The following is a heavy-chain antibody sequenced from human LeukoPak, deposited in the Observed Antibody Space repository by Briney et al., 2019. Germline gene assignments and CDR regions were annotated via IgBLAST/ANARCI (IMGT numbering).Heavy chain of an antibody. Sequence: GGSLRLSCAASGFTFSSYGMHWVRQAPGKGLEWVAIISYDGSNKYYADSVKGRFTISRDNSMNTLYLQMNSLRAEDTAVYYCATQYYYDSSDYYSVGLDYWGQGTLVTVSS. CDR1: GFTFSSYG. CDR3: ATQYYYDSSDYYSVGLDY. CDR2: ISYDGSNK. J-gene: IGHJ4*02. D-gene: IGHD3-22*01. V-gene: IGHV3-30*03.